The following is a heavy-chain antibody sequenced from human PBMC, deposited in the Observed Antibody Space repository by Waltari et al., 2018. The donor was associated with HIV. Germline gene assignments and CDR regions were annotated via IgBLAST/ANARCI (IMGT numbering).Heavy chain of an antibody. J-gene: IGHJ6*02. V-gene: IGHV4-34*01. CDR1: GGSFSGYY. CDR3: ARGKSGSYSGYYYGMDV. Sequence: AGLLKPSETLSLTCAVYGGSFSGYYWSWIRQPPGKGLEWIGEINHSGSTNYNPSLKSRVTISVDTSKNQFSLKLSSVTAADTAVYYCARGKSGSYSGYYYGMDVWGQGTTVTVSS. CDR2: INHSGST. D-gene: IGHD1-26*01.